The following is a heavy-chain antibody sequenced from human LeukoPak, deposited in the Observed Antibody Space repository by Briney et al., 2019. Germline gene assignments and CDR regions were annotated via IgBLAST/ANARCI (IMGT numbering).Heavy chain of an antibody. D-gene: IGHD3-3*01. J-gene: IGHJ4*02. CDR2: ISAQNGNT. Sequence: ASVKVSCKASGYMFTRYAISWVRQAPGQGLEWVGWISAQNGNTKYEEKIQGRVTMTTDTSTSTAYMELRSLRSDDTAVYYCARADWEWSHIIDYWGQGTLVTVSS. CDR1: GYMFTRYA. CDR3: ARADWEWSHIIDY. V-gene: IGHV1-18*01.